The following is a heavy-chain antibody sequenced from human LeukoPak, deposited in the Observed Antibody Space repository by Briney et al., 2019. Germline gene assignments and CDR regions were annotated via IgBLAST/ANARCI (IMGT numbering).Heavy chain of an antibody. V-gene: IGHV1-18*01. CDR1: GYTFSTYG. Sequence: ASVKVSCKASGYTFSTYGIIWVRQAPGQGPEWMGWISSYNGKTTYAQKFQGRVTMTKDTSTNTAYMELRSLISDDTAVYYCARKGEYCNGGRCDTHNWLDPWGQGTLVTVSS. CDR2: ISSYNGKT. CDR3: ARKGEYCNGGRCDTHNWLDP. J-gene: IGHJ5*02. D-gene: IGHD2-15*01.